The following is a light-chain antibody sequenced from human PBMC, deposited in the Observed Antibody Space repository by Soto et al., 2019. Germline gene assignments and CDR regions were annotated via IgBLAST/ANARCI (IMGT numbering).Light chain of an antibody. CDR3: QQYNNWPRK. CDR2: GAS. CDR1: QSVSSN. J-gene: IGKJ1*01. Sequence: EIVMTQSPATLSVSPRERATISCRASQSVSSNLAWYQQKPGQAPRLLIYGASTRATGIQARFSGSGSGTEFTRTISSLQSEDFAVYYCQQYNNWPRKFGQGNKVEIK. V-gene: IGKV3-15*01.